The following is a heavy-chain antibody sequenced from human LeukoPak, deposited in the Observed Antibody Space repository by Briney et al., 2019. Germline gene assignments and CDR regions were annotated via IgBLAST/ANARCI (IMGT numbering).Heavy chain of an antibody. CDR2: IWYDGSNK. Sequence: GGSLRLSCAASGFFFSSYAMHWVRQAPGKGPEWVAIIWYDGSNKYYAESVEGRFTISRDNSKNTLYLQMNSLRAEDTAVYSCARGLGYSYGYGIDYWGQGTLVIASS. J-gene: IGHJ4*02. CDR3: ARGLGYSYGYGIDY. V-gene: IGHV3-33*01. D-gene: IGHD5-18*01. CDR1: GFFFSSYA.